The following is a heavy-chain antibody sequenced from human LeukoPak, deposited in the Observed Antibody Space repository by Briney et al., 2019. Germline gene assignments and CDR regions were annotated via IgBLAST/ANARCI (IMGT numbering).Heavy chain of an antibody. Sequence: ASVKVSCKASGGTFSSYAISWVRQAPGQGLEWMGGIIPIFGTANYAQKFQGRVTITTDESTSTAYMELSSLRSEDTAVYYCAKVPAAIEGAFDIWGQGTTVTVSS. V-gene: IGHV1-69*05. D-gene: IGHD2-2*02. J-gene: IGHJ3*02. CDR3: AKVPAAIEGAFDI. CDR2: IIPIFGTA. CDR1: GGTFSSYA.